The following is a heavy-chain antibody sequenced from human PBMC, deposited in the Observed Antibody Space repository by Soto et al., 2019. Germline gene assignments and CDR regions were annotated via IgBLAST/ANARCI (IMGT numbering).Heavy chain of an antibody. J-gene: IGHJ4*02. V-gene: IGHV3-48*04. CDR2: ISSSGGTK. Sequence: EVQLVESGGALVQPGGSLRLSCAASGFSFSTYSMHWVRQSPGKGLEWVSYISSSGGTKYYADSAQGRFIISRDNARNSLFLQMNSLRAEDTAVYFCARAVLWIDYWGQGTLVTVSS. D-gene: IGHD2-21*01. CDR3: ARAVLWIDY. CDR1: GFSFSTYS.